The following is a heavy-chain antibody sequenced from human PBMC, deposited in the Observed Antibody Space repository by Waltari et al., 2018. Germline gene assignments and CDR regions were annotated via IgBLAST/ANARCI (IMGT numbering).Heavy chain of an antibody. Sequence: EVQLVESGGGLVQPGGSLSLSCAAAGFTFSDHYMDWGRQAPGKGLEWVGRTRNKANSYTTEYAASVKGRFTVSRDESRDSLYLQMTSLKTEDTAVYYCARGYHSFDVWGQGTMVTVSS. CDR3: ARGYHSFDV. CDR2: TRNKANSYTT. J-gene: IGHJ3*01. CDR1: GFTFSDHY. V-gene: IGHV3-72*01. D-gene: IGHD1-20*01.